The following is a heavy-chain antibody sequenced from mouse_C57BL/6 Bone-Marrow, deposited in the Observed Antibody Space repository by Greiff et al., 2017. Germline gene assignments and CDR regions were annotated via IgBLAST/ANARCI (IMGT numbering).Heavy chain of an antibody. J-gene: IGHJ2*01. CDR3: ARDAVRFDY. CDR2: ISYDGSN. Sequence: EVKLMESGPGLVKPSQSLSLTCSVTGYSITSGYYWNWIRQFPGNKLEWMGYISYDGSNNYNPSLKNRISITRDTSKNQFFLKLNSVTTEDTATYYCARDAVRFDYWGQGTTLTVSS. CDR1: GYSITSGYY. D-gene: IGHD2-14*01. V-gene: IGHV3-6*01.